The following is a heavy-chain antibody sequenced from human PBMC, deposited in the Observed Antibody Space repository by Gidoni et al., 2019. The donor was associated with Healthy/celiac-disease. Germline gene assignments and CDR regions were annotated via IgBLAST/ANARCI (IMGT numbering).Heavy chain of an antibody. Sequence: EVQLVESGGGLVTPGGSLRLSCAASGFTFSSYSMNWVRQAPGKGLEWVSSISSSSIYIYYEESVKGRVTISRDNAKNSLYLQMNSLRAEDTAVYYCARARTAGDDLYWFDPWGQGTLVTVSS. J-gene: IGHJ5*02. CDR1: GFTFSSYS. D-gene: IGHD6-19*01. CDR2: ISSSSIYI. CDR3: ARARTAGDDLYWFDP. V-gene: IGHV3-21*01.